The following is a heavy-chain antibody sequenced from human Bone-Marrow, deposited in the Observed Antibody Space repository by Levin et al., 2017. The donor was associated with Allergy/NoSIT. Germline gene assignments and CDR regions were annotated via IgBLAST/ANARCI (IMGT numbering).Heavy chain of an antibody. CDR3: ARAPRATVDFDF. J-gene: IGHJ4*02. D-gene: IGHD5-12*01. Sequence: RSQTLSLTCTVSGASISAANYAWSWIRQPPGQGLEWIGYIFHSGNSYYNPSLESRASLSLDKSTNQFSLRLTSVTAADTALYFCARAPRATVDFDFWGQGALVTVSS. V-gene: IGHV4-30-2*01. CDR2: IFHSGNS. CDR1: GASISAANYA.